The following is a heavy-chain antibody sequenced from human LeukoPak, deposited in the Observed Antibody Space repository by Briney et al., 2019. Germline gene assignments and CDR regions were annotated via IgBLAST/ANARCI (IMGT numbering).Heavy chain of an antibody. D-gene: IGHD6-13*01. CDR1: GFTFDDYA. CDR3: AKDHISSSWYHYYGMDV. CDR2: ISWNSGSI. Sequence: GGSLRLSCAASGFTFDDYAMHWVRQAPGKGLEWVSGISWNSGSIGYADSVKGRFTISRDNAKNSLYLQMNSLRAVDTALYYCAKDHISSSWYHYYGMDVWGQGTTVTVSS. V-gene: IGHV3-9*01. J-gene: IGHJ6*02.